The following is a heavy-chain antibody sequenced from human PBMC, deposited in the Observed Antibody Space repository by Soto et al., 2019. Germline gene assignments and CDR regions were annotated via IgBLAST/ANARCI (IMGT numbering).Heavy chain of an antibody. J-gene: IGHJ4*02. CDR3: ARGNYYDSMGGLPGY. D-gene: IGHD3-22*01. CDR1: GGTFSSYA. V-gene: IGHV1-69*13. Sequence: SVKASCKASGGTFSSYAISWVRQAPGQGLEWMGGIIPIFGTANYAQKFQGRVTITADESTSTAYMELSSLRSEDTAVYYCARGNYYDSMGGLPGYWGQGTLVTVSS. CDR2: IIPIFGTA.